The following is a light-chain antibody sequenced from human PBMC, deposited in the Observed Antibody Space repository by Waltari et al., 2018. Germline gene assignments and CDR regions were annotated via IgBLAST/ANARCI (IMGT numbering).Light chain of an antibody. CDR3: CSYAGSSTFEV. CDR1: SSDVGSYNL. V-gene: IGLV2-23*03. CDR2: EGS. Sequence: QSALTQPASVSGSPGQSITISCTGTSSDVGSYNLVSCYQQHPGKAPKLMIYEGSKRPLGVSNRFSGSKSGNTASLRISGLQAEDEADYYCCSYAGSSTFEVFGGGTKLTVL. J-gene: IGLJ2*01.